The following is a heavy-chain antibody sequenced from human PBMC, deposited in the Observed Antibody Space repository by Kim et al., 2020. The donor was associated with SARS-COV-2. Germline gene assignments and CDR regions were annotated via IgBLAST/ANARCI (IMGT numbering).Heavy chain of an antibody. CDR3: ASPSVPVAGDSNY. Sequence: ASVKFSCNASGYTFTGYYMHCLRHAPGQGLEWMGRINPNSGATNYAQKFQGRVTMTRDTSISTAYMELSRLRSAYTAVYYYASPSVPVAGDSNYWGQGTL. V-gene: IGHV1-2*06. D-gene: IGHD6-19*01. CDR2: INPNSGAT. J-gene: IGHJ4*02. CDR1: GYTFTGYY.